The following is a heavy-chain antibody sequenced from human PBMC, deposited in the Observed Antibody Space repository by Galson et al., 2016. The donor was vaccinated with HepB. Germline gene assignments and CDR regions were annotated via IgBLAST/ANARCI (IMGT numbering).Heavy chain of an antibody. D-gene: IGHD1-26*01. CDR1: GLTISDYG. V-gene: IGHV3-33*06. CDR3: AKYQAGGPPPRFYGMDV. J-gene: IGHJ6*02. CDR2: MWHDGSKT. Sequence: SLRLSCAASGLTISDYGMNWVRQAPDKGLEWVAFMWHDGSKTYYPDSLRGRFTISRDTSKNTLYLQIDSPRAEDTAVYYCAKYQAGGPPPRFYGMDVWGQGTTVTVSS.